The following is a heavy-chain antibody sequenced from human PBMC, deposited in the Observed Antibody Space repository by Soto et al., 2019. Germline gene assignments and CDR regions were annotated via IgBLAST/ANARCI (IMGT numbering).Heavy chain of an antibody. J-gene: IGHJ1*01. CDR1: GYTFTSYD. CDR3: AIGDNWTGGWNAEYFQH. Sequence: ASVKVSCKASGYTFTSYDINWVRQATGQGLEWMGWMNPNSGNTGYAQKFQGRVTMTRNTSISTAYMELSSLRSEDTAVYYCAIGDNWTGGWNAEYFQHWGQGTLVTVSS. CDR2: MNPNSGNT. V-gene: IGHV1-8*01. D-gene: IGHD1-20*01.